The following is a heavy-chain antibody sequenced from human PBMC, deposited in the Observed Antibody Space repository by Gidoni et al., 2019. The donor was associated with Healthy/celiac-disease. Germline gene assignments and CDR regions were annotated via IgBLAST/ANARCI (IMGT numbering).Heavy chain of an antibody. Sequence: QVQLVESGGGVVQSGRSLRLSCAASGFTFSSYAMHWVRQAPGNGREWGAVISYDGSNKDYADSVKGRFTISRDNSKNTLYLQMNSLRAEDTAVYYCARPIVVVVAALDYWGQGTLVTVSS. V-gene: IGHV3-30-3*01. D-gene: IGHD2-15*01. J-gene: IGHJ4*02. CDR3: ARPIVVVVAALDY. CDR1: GFTFSSYA. CDR2: ISYDGSNK.